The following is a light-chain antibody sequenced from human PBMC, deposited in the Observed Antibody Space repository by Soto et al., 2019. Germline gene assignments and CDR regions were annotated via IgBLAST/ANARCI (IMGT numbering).Light chain of an antibody. CDR2: DAS. J-gene: IGKJ5*01. Sequence: EIVLTQSPATLSLSPWERATLSCRASQSVSNSLGWYQQKPGQAPRLLISDASTRATGVPARFSGSGSGTVFTLTISSLEPEDFGVYYCQQRSNWPLITFGQGTRLEIK. V-gene: IGKV3-11*01. CDR3: QQRSNWPLIT. CDR1: QSVSNS.